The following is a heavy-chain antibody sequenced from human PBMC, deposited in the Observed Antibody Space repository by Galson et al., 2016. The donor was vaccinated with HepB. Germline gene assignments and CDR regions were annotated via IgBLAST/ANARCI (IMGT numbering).Heavy chain of an antibody. D-gene: IGHD1/OR15-1a*01. CDR2: TYYRSEWYN. J-gene: IGHJ6*02. Sequence: CAISGDSVSSNSAAWNWIRQSPSRGPEWLGRTYYRSEWYNDYAVSVKSRIIVNPDTSKNQFSLQLNSVTPEDTAVYYCVEQRKGAPYGMDVWGQGTTVTVSS. CDR1: GDSVSSNSAA. V-gene: IGHV6-1*01. CDR3: VEQRKGAPYGMDV.